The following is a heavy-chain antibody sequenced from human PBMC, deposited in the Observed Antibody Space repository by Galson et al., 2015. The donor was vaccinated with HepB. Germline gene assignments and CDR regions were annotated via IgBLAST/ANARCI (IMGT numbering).Heavy chain of an antibody. D-gene: IGHD2-15*01. Sequence: SLRLSCAASGFTFSSYWMSWVRQAPGQGLEWVGYIKEDGGEKYYVDSVEGRVTISRDNAKNSLDLQMNSLRAEDTAVYYCARGYCSGGSCYSAPDYWGQGTLVTVSS. CDR2: IKEDGGEK. J-gene: IGHJ4*02. V-gene: IGHV3-7*01. CDR1: GFTFSSYW. CDR3: ARGYCSGGSCYSAPDY.